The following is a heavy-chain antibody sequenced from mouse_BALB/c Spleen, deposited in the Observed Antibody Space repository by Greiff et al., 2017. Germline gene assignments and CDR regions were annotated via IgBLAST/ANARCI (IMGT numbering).Heavy chain of an antibody. CDR1: GFDFSRYW. D-gene: IGHD2-3*01. CDR3: ARPIYDGYYAYYFDY. V-gene: IGHV4-1*02. Sequence: EVQLQQSGGGLVQPGGSLKLSCAASGFDFSRYWMSWVRQAPGKGLEWIGEINPDSSTINYTPSLKDKFIISRDNAKNTLYLQMSKVRSEDTALYYCARPIYDGYYAYYFDYWGQGTTLTVSS. CDR2: INPDSSTI. J-gene: IGHJ2*01.